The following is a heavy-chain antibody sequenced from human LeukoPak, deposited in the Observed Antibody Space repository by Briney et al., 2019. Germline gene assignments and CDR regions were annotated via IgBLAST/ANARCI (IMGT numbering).Heavy chain of an antibody. J-gene: IGHJ5*02. CDR3: ARDGSSGPSNWFDP. D-gene: IGHD3-10*01. CDR2: INPNSGGT. Sequence: ASVKLSCKASGYTFTGYYMHWVRQAPGQGLEWMGWINPNSGGTNYAQKFQGRVTMTRDTSISTAYMELSRLRSDDTAVYYCARDGSSGPSNWFDPWGQGTLVTVSS. CDR1: GYTFTGYY. V-gene: IGHV1-2*02.